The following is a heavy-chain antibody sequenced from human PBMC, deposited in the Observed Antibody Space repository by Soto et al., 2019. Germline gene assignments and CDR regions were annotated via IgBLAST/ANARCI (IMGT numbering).Heavy chain of an antibody. Sequence: SETLSLTCTVSGGSVSSGSYYWSWIRQPPGKGLEWIGYIYYSGSTNYNPSLKSRVTISVDTSKNQFSLKLSSVTVADTAVYYCARLTQSGQWLAFYYFDYWGQGTLVTVSS. J-gene: IGHJ4*02. D-gene: IGHD6-19*01. CDR1: GGSVSSGSYY. V-gene: IGHV4-61*01. CDR3: ARLTQSGQWLAFYYFDY. CDR2: IYYSGST.